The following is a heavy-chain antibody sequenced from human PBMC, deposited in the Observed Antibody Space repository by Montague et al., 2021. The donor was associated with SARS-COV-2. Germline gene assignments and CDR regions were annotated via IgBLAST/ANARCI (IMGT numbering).Heavy chain of an antibody. CDR1: GASVNNYY. J-gene: IGHJ3*01. CDR3: VRDFYDTSDYFQGTFDV. V-gene: IGHV4-59*02. Sequence: SETLSLTCSVSGASVNNYYWAWIRQTPEKGLEWIGYIYYTGSTNYNPSLRNRITISIDTSANQFSLKLRSVTPADTAVYYCVRDFYDTSDYFQGTFDVWGHGTVVSVSS. CDR2: IYYTGST. D-gene: IGHD3-22*01.